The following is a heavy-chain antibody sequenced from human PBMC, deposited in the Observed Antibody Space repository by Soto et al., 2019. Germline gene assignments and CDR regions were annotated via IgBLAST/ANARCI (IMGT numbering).Heavy chain of an antibody. CDR1: GFTFSTYP. J-gene: IGHJ6*02. D-gene: IGHD4-17*01. Sequence: GGSLRLSCAASGFTFSTYPMIWVRQAPGKGLECVGSISDSGANTYYADSVRGRFTISRDNSKNTLYLQMNSLRGDDTAVYYCAKILSMVTSYYYGMDVWGHGTTVTVSS. CDR3: AKILSMVTSYYYGMDV. V-gene: IGHV3-23*01. CDR2: ISDSGANT.